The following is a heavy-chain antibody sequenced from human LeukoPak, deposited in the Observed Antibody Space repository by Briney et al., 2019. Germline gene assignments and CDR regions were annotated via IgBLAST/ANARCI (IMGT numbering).Heavy chain of an antibody. CDR1: GFTVSSNY. D-gene: IGHD6-19*01. Sequence: TGGSLRLSCAVSGFTVSSNYMTWVRQAPGKGLEWVAVISYDGSNKYYADSVKGRFTISRDNSKNTLYLQMNSLRAEDTAVYYCARAGSSGWYEYFDYWGQGTLVTVSS. CDR2: ISYDGSNK. V-gene: IGHV3-30*19. J-gene: IGHJ4*02. CDR3: ARAGSSGWYEYFDY.